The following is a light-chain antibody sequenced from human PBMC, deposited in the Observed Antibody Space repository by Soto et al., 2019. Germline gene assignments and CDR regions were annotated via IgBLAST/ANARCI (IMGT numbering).Light chain of an antibody. V-gene: IGLV2-8*01. Sequence: QSVLTQPPSASGSPGQSVTISCIGTASDIGRYNYVSWYRHHPGKAPKLIIYEVTKRPSGVPDRFSGSKSGNTASLTVSGLQADDEADYYCNSYVGSNNYVFGTGTKVTVL. CDR3: NSYVGSNNYV. J-gene: IGLJ1*01. CDR2: EVT. CDR1: ASDIGRYNY.